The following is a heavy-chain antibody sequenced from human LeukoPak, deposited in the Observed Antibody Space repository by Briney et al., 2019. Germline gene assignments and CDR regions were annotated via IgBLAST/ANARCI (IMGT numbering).Heavy chain of an antibody. Sequence: PSETLSLTCTVSSGSITSYYWSWIRQPAGKGLEWIGRIYSTSGSTDYNPSLKSRVTMSVDTSKNQFSLKLSSVTAADTAVYYCARECSGGGDCYSDYWGQGTLVTVSS. CDR1: SGSITSYY. V-gene: IGHV4-4*07. CDR3: ARECSGGGDCYSDY. D-gene: IGHD2-21*02. J-gene: IGHJ4*02. CDR2: IYSTSGST.